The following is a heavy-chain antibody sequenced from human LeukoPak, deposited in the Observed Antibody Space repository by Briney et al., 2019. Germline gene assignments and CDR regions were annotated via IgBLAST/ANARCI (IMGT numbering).Heavy chain of an antibody. J-gene: IGHJ4*02. CDR3: AKEVDYYDSSGRFDY. CDR2: ISWNSGSI. V-gene: IGHV3-9*01. Sequence: PGGSLRLSCAASGFMFDDYGMHWVRQVPGKGLEWVSGISWNSGSIGYADSVKGRFTISRDNAKNSLYLQMNSLRAEDTALYYCAKEVDYYDSSGRFDYWGQGTLVTVSS. D-gene: IGHD3-22*01. CDR1: GFMFDDYG.